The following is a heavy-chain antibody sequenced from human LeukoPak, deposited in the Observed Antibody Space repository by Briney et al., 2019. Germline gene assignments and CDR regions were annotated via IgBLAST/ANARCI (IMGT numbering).Heavy chain of an antibody. CDR2: LSGGETTV. V-gene: IGHV3-11*01. CDR3: ARDSDTYFDL. Sequence: GGSLRLSCGASGFTFSDYSMSWIRQAPGKGLEWISYLSGGETTVHYAASVQGRFTVARDNAENSLYLQMNSLRAEDTAVYYCARDSDTYFDLWGRGTLVTVSS. CDR1: GFTFSDYS. J-gene: IGHJ2*01. D-gene: IGHD3-10*01.